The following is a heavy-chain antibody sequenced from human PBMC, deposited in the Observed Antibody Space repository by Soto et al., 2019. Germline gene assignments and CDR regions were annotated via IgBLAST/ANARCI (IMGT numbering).Heavy chain of an antibody. CDR3: ARDKRALSGYFFDY. CDR2: TYYRSTWFT. D-gene: IGHD1-1*01. CDR1: EDSVSTNGVA. Sequence: PSQTLSLTCAISEDSVSTNGVAWDWIRQSPSRGLEWLGRTYYRSTWFTEYAISVKRRITINADTSRNQFSLQLNSVTPEDTAVYYCARDKRALSGYFFDYWGQGALVTVSS. V-gene: IGHV6-1*01. J-gene: IGHJ4*02.